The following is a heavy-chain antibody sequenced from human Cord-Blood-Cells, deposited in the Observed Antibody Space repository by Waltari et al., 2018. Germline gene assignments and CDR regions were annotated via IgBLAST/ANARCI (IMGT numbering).Heavy chain of an antibody. Sequence: QVQLQQWGAGLLKPSATLSLTCAVYGGSFSGYYWSWIRQPPGKGLEWIGEINHSGSTNYNPSLKSRVTISVDTSKNQFSLKLSSVTAADTAVYYCASLCSGGSCNPDYYYGMDVWGQGTTVTVSS. CDR3: ASLCSGGSCNPDYYYGMDV. V-gene: IGHV4-34*01. CDR1: GGSFSGYY. CDR2: INHSGST. J-gene: IGHJ6*02. D-gene: IGHD2-15*01.